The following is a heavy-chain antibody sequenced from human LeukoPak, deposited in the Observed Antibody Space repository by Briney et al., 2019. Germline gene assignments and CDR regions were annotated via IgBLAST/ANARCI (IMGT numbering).Heavy chain of an antibody. CDR1: GGSISSGDYY. V-gene: IGHV4-30-2*01. Sequence: SETLSLTCIVSGGSISSGDYYWSWIRQPPGKGLEWIGYINHSGSTYYKPSLKSRVTISVDGSKNHFSLNLSYVTAADTAVYYCAREEGGAAGKGFDYWGQGTPVTVSS. CDR2: INHSGST. D-gene: IGHD6-13*01. CDR3: AREEGGAAGKGFDY. J-gene: IGHJ4*02.